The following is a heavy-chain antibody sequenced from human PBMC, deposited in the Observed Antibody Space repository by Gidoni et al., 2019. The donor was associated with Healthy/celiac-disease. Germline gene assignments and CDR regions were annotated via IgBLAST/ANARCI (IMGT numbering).Heavy chain of an antibody. J-gene: IGHJ6*02. CDR3: TRAPPRTYKYESGRRGHYYYGMDV. Sequence: EVQLVESWVGLVQPGRSLRLSCTGSGFPFGDYAMSWVRKAPGKGLEWVGFIGSKAYGGATEDAASVKGRFTISRDDSKSIAYLQVNSLKTEDTAVYYCTRAPPRTYKYESGRRGHYYYGMDVWGQGTTVTVSS. CDR1: GFPFGDYA. D-gene: IGHD3-10*01. CDR2: IGSKAYGGAT. V-gene: IGHV3-49*04.